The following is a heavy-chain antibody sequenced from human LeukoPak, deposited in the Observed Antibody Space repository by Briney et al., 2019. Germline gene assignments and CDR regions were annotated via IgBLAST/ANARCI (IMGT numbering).Heavy chain of an antibody. V-gene: IGHV3-23*01. CDR3: AKELGSSPALDY. J-gene: IGHJ4*02. CDR1: GFTFSTNG. Sequence: GALRLSCAASGFTFSTNGMHWVRQAPGKGLEWVSAISGSGGSTYYADSVKGRFTISRDNSKNTLYLQMNSLRAEDTAVYYCAKELGSSPALDYWGQGTLVTVSS. D-gene: IGHD6-13*01. CDR2: ISGSGGST.